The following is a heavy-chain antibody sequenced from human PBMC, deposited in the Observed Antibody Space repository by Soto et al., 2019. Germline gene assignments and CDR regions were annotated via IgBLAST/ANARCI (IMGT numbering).Heavy chain of an antibody. CDR3: ARRVLMDSGGYNWFDP. CDR1: GYTFTSYY. V-gene: IGHV1-46*03. Sequence: QVQLVQSGAEVKKPGASVKVSCKASGYTFTSYYMHWVRQAPGQGLEWMGIINPSGGSTSYAQKFQGRVALTREQSTSTVYMELGSLRSEDTAVYYCARRVLMDSGGYNWFDPWGQGTLVTVSS. J-gene: IGHJ5*02. D-gene: IGHD2-15*01. CDR2: INPSGGST.